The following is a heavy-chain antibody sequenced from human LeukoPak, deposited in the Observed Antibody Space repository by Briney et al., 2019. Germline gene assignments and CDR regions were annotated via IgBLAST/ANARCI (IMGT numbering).Heavy chain of an antibody. CDR3: ARGNTMVRGALESEYFQH. J-gene: IGHJ1*01. D-gene: IGHD3-10*01. CDR2: TYYRSKWYN. CDR1: GDSVSNNNAA. V-gene: IGHV6-1*01. Sequence: SQTLSLTCVISGDSVSNNNAAWNWIRQSPSRGLEWLGRTYYRSKWYNNYAVSVKSRIIINPDTSKNQFSLQLNSVTPEDTAVYYCARGNTMVRGALESEYFQHWGQGTPVTVSS.